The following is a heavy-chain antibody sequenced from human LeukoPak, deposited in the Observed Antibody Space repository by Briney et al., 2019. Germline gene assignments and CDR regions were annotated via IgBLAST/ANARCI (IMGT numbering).Heavy chain of an antibody. J-gene: IGHJ4*02. CDR3: ARINGGI. D-gene: IGHD2-8*01. Sequence: SETLSLTCTVSGGSISSYYWSWIRQPPGKGLEWIGYIYYSGSTNYNPSLKSRVTMSVDTSKNQFSLKVNSVTAADTAVYYCARINGGIWGQGTLVTVSS. V-gene: IGHV4-59*12. CDR2: IYYSGST. CDR1: GGSISSYY.